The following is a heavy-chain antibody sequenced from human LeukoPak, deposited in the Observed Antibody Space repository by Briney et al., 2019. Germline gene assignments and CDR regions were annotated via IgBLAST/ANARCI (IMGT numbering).Heavy chain of an antibody. CDR3: ARRRGQWRPFDY. V-gene: IGHV4-34*01. CDR1: GFTFSSYG. CDR2: INHSGST. D-gene: IGHD6-19*01. J-gene: IGHJ4*02. Sequence: GTLRLSCAASGFTFSSYGMSWVRQPPGKGLEWIGEINHSGSTNYNPSLKSRVTISVDTSKNQFSLKLSSVTAADTAVYYCARRRGQWRPFDYWGQGTLVTVSS.